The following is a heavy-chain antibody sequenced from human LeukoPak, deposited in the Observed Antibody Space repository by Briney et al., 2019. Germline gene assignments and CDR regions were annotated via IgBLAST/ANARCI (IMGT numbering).Heavy chain of an antibody. V-gene: IGHV1-2*02. CDR1: GYTFTGYY. CDR3: ARAEYVVVPAAIGY. CDR2: INPNSGGT. J-gene: IGHJ4*02. D-gene: IGHD2-2*01. Sequence: ASVKVSCKASGYTFTGYYMHWVRQAPGQGLERMGWINPNSGGTNYAQKFQGRVTMTRDTSISTAYMELSRLRSDDTAVYYCARAEYVVVPAAIGYWGQGTLVTVSS.